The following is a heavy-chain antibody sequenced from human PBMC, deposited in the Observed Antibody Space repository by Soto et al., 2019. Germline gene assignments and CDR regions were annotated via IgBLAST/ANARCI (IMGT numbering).Heavy chain of an antibody. V-gene: IGHV3-23*01. Sequence: VQLLQSGGGFVQPGGSLRLSCEVFGSYAMNWVRQAPGKGLEWGSGISGSGSATYYADSVKGRFTISRDNSRSTVFLQMNSLRVEDTAVYYCARGSYGAVAGDMFYWGQGTLVTVSS. J-gene: IGHJ4*02. D-gene: IGHD6-19*01. CDR1: GSYA. CDR3: ARGSYGAVAGDMFY. CDR2: ISGSGSAT.